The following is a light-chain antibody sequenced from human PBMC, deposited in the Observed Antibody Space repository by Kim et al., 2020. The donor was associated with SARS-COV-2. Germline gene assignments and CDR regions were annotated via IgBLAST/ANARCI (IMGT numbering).Light chain of an antibody. CDR2: GTS. J-gene: IGKJ2*01. CDR3: QQYGSSPYT. V-gene: IGKV3-20*01. CDR1: QSVHNNY. Sequence: LAPGERATLSCRASQSVHNNYLAWYQQKPGQAPRLLIYGTSTRATDIPDRFSGGVSGTDFTLTLSRVEPEDFAVYYCQQYGSSPYTFGQGTKLEIK.